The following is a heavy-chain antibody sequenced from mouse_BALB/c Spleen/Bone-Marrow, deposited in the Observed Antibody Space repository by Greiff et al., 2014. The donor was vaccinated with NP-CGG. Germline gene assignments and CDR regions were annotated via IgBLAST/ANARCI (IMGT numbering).Heavy chain of an antibody. Sequence: VKLMESXAELVKPGTSVKMSCKASGYTFTSYWMHWVKQRPGQGPEWIGDIYPGSDSTNYNEKFKSKATLTVDTSSSTAYMQLSSLTSEDSAVYYCAREKDWVFDYWGQGTTLTVSS. J-gene: IGHJ2*01. D-gene: IGHD4-1*01. CDR1: GYTFTSYW. CDR3: AREKDWVFDY. CDR2: IYPGSDST. V-gene: IGHV1-55*01.